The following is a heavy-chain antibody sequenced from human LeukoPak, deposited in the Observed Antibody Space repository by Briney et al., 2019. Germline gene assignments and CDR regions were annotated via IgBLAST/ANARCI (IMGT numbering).Heavy chain of an antibody. CDR2: MNPNSGNT. CDR3: ARDHSDPIAAAGYYYYYYMDV. J-gene: IGHJ6*03. CDR1: GYTFTSYD. Sequence: ASVKVSCKASGYTFTSYDINWVRQATGQGLEWMGWMNPNSGNTGYAQKFQGRVTMTRNTSISTAYMELSSLRSEDTAVYYCARDHSDPIAAAGYYYYYYMDVWGKGTTVTISS. D-gene: IGHD6-13*01. V-gene: IGHV1-8*01.